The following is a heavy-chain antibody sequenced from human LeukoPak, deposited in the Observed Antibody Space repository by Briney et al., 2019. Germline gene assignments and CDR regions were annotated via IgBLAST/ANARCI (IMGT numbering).Heavy chain of an antibody. J-gene: IGHJ4*02. CDR1: GYTFTGYY. V-gene: IGHV1-2*02. CDR2: INPSSGGT. CDR3: AGRPDTSMVAIFDY. Sequence: ASVKVSCKASGYTFTGYYVHWVRQAPGQGLEWMGGINPSSGGTNYAQKFQGRVTMTGDTSISTAYMELSRLTSDDTAVYFCAGRPDTSMVAIFDYWGQGTLVTISS. D-gene: IGHD5-18*01.